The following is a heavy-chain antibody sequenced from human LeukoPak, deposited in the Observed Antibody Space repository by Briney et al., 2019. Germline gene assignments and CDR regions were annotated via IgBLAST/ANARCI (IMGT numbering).Heavy chain of an antibody. CDR3: ATRRDIVATGAHYFDY. J-gene: IGHJ4*02. CDR1: GGSISSSSYY. D-gene: IGHD5-12*01. CDR2: MYYSGST. Sequence: SETLSLTCTVSGGSISSSSYYWGWIRQPPGKGLEWIGSMYYSGSTYYNPSLKSRVTISVDTSKNQFSLKLSSVTAADTAVYYCATRRDIVATGAHYFDYWGQGTLVTVSS. V-gene: IGHV4-39*01.